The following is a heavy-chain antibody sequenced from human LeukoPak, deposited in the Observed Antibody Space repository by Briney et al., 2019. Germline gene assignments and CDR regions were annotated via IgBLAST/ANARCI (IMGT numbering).Heavy chain of an antibody. CDR1: GYTFTSYG. D-gene: IGHD3-16*02. Sequence: ASVKVSCKASGYTFTSYGISWVRQAPGQGLEWMGWISAYNGNTNYAQKLQGRVTMTTDTSTSTAYMELRSLRSDDTAVYYCARVPGSVSYYYYNGMDVWGQGTTVNVSS. CDR3: ARVPGSVSYYYYNGMDV. V-gene: IGHV1-18*01. CDR2: ISAYNGNT. J-gene: IGHJ6*02.